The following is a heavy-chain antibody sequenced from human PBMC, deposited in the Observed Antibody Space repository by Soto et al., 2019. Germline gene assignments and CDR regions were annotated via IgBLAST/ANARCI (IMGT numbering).Heavy chain of an antibody. J-gene: IGHJ4*02. V-gene: IGHV4-31*02. CDR1: GGSISSGGYY. Sequence: SETLSLTCTVSGGSISSGGYYWSWIRQHPGKGLEWIGYIYYSGSTYYNPSLKSRVTISVDTSKNQFSLKLSSVTAADTAVYYCARDYRIFRTSFFDYWGQGTLVTVSS. CDR2: IYYSGST. D-gene: IGHD3-3*01. CDR3: ARDYRIFRTSFFDY.